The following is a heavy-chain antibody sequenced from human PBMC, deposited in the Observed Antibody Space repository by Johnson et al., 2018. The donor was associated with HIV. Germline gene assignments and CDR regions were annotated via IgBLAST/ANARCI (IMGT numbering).Heavy chain of an antibody. V-gene: IGHV3-30*02. Sequence: QVQLVESGGGVVQPGGSLRLSCAASGFTFSSYGMHWVRQAPGKGLEWVAFIRYDGSNKYYADSVKGRFTISRDNSKNTLYLQMNSLRAEDTAVYYCARLPSGYSRDDLDIWGQGTMVTVSS. D-gene: IGHD5-18*01. CDR1: GFTFSSYG. CDR3: ARLPSGYSRDDLDI. J-gene: IGHJ3*02. CDR2: IRYDGSNK.